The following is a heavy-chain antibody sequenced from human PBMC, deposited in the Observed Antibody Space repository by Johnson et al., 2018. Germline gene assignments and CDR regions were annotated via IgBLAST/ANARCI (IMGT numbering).Heavy chain of an antibody. Sequence: QVQLVESGGGVVQPGRSLRLSCAASGFTFSSYAMYWVRQAPGKGLEWVVVISYDGSNKYYADSVKGRFTISRDNSKNTLYLQMNSLSAEDTAVYYCARGPPGISGMDVWGQGTTVTVSS. D-gene: IGHD3-3*02. CDR3: ARGPPGISGMDV. V-gene: IGHV3-30*03. J-gene: IGHJ6*02. CDR1: GFTFSSYA. CDR2: ISYDGSNK.